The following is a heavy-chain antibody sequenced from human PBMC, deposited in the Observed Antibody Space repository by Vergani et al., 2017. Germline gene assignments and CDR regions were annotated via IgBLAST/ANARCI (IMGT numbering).Heavy chain of an antibody. CDR2: LSASDRRT. CDR1: GFTFRSYA. CDR3: AKVGRSEVAGTFGAFDI. V-gene: IGHV3-23*04. J-gene: IGHJ3*02. Sequence: VQLVESGGGVVQPGTSMRLSCAASGFTFRSYAMHWVRQAPGKGLEWVSTLSASDRRTHYADSVKGRFTISRDNSKNTLFLHMNSLRPEDTAVYYCAKVGRSEVAGTFGAFDIWGQGTMVTVSS. D-gene: IGHD6-19*01.